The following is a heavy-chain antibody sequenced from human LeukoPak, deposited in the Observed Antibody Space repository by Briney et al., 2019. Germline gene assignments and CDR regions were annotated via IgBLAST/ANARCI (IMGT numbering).Heavy chain of an antibody. CDR3: ARVAAVGSIFGVVTPFDY. CDR1: GFTFSSYE. D-gene: IGHD3-3*01. CDR2: TSSSGSTI. J-gene: IGHJ4*02. Sequence: GGSLRLSCAASGFTFSSYEMNWVRQAPGKGLEWVSYTSSSGSTIYYADSVKGRFTISRDNAKNSLYLQMNSLRAEDTAVYYCARVAAVGSIFGVVTPFDYWGQGTLVTVSS. V-gene: IGHV3-48*03.